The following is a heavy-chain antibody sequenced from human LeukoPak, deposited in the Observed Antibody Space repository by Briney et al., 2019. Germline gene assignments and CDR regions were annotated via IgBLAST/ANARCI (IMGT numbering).Heavy chain of an antibody. V-gene: IGHV1-3*03. CDR1: GYTFTSYA. D-gene: IGHD3-22*01. Sequence: GASVKVSCKASGYTFTSYAMHWVRQAPGQRLGWMGWINAGNGNTKYSQEFQGRVTITRDTSASTAYMELSSLRSEDMAVYYCARQPRGGYYFDYWGQGTLVTVSS. CDR3: ARQPRGGYYFDY. CDR2: INAGNGNT. J-gene: IGHJ4*02.